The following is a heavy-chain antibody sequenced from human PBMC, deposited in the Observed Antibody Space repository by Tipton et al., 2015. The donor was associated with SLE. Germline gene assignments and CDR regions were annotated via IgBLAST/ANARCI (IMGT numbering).Heavy chain of an antibody. Sequence: SLRLSCAASGFTLRDHYISWIRQAPGKGLEWVSYISTSGSDMYYADSVKGRFTISRDNAKNSLYLQMNSLRVEDTAVYYCAREGDYDSSGSYYFDYWGQGTLVTVSS. V-gene: IGHV3-11*01. J-gene: IGHJ4*02. CDR1: GFTLRDHY. D-gene: IGHD3-22*01. CDR3: AREGDYDSSGSYYFDY. CDR2: ISTSGSDM.